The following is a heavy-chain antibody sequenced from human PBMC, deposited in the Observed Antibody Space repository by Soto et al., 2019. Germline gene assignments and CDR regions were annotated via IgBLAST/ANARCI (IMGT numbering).Heavy chain of an antibody. V-gene: IGHV2-5*01. CDR1: GFSLSTSGVG. J-gene: IGHJ3*02. D-gene: IGHD3-22*01. CDR2: IYWNDDK. Sequence: SGPTLVNPTQTLTLTCTFSGFSLSTSGVGVGWIRQPPGKALEWLALIYWNDDKRYSPSLKSRLTTTKDTSKNQVVLTMTNMDPVDTATYYCAHAAYYYDSFGAFDIWGQGTMVTVSS. CDR3: AHAAYYYDSFGAFDI.